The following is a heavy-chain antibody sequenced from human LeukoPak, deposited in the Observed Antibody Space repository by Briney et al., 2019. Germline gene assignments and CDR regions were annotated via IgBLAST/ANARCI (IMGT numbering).Heavy chain of an antibody. CDR3: AREVDGDVWFDP. D-gene: IGHD4-17*01. CDR2: MNPNSGNT. CDR1: GYTFTSYG. Sequence: ASVKVSCKASGYTFTSYGINWVRQAAGQGLEWMGWMNPNSGNTGYAQKFQGRVTMTRNTSISTAYMELSSLRSEDTAVYYCAREVDGDVWFDPWGQGTLVTVSS. J-gene: IGHJ5*02. V-gene: IGHV1-8*02.